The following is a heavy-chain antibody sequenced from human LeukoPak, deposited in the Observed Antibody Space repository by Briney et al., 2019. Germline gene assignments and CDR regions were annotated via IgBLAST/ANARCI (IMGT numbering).Heavy chain of an antibody. CDR2: IGSSGAAT. CDR3: AKGFMGATPNWGFDP. J-gene: IGHJ5*02. V-gene: IGHV3-23*01. D-gene: IGHD1-26*01. CDR1: RFTFSSSA. Sequence: GGSLRLSCAATRFTFSSSAMHWVRQAPGKGLEWVSGIGSSGAATYYADSVKGRFTISRDNSKYTLYHQMNSLRAEDTAVYYCAKGFMGATPNWGFDPWGQGTLVTVSS.